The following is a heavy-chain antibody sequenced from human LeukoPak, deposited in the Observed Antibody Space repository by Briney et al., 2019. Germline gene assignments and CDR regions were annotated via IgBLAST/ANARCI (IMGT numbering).Heavy chain of an antibody. Sequence: PSETLSLTCTVSGDSITSGSYYWSWIRQPAGKGLEWIGRIFISGGTNYNPSLRSRVTMSLDASKNQFSLKLYSVTAADAAVYYCARGGSTLHSAGGHDIEFYYYYYMDVWGKGTTVTISS. CDR2: IFISGGT. J-gene: IGHJ6*03. D-gene: IGHD3-9*01. CDR3: ARGGSTLHSAGGHDIEFYYYYYMDV. V-gene: IGHV4-61*02. CDR1: GDSITSGSYY.